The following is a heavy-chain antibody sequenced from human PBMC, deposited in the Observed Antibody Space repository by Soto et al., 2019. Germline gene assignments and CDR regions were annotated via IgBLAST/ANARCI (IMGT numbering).Heavy chain of an antibody. V-gene: IGHV3-53*01. D-gene: IGHD3-10*01. Sequence: GSLRLSCAASGFTVSSNYMSWVRQAPGKGLEWVSVIYSGGSTYYADSVKGRFTISRDNSKNTLYLQMNSLRAEDTAVYYCARYFGSGSYQDYYYYGMDVWGQGTTVTVSS. J-gene: IGHJ6*02. CDR2: IYSGGST. CDR3: ARYFGSGSYQDYYYYGMDV. CDR1: GFTVSSNY.